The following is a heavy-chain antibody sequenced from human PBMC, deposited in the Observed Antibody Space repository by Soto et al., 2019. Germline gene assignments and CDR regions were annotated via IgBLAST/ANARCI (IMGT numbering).Heavy chain of an antibody. D-gene: IGHD3-3*01. J-gene: IGHJ6*02. V-gene: IGHV1-46*01. CDR2: INPSGGST. CDR3: AREYYDFWSGYWVPYYYYGMDV. Sequence: AAVKVSCKASGYTFTSYYMHWVRQAPGQGLEWMGIINPSGGSTSYAQKFQGRVTMTRDTSTSTVYMELSSLRSEDTAVYYCAREYYDFWSGYWVPYYYYGMDVWGQGTTVTVSS. CDR1: GYTFTSYY.